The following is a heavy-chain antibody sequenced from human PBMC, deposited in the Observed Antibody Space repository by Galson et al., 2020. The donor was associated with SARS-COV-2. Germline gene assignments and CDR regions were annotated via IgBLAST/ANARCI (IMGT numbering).Heavy chain of an antibody. Sequence: TGGSLRLSCVASGFTFSSYTMNWVRQAPGKGLEWVSSISSSSSDIYYADSVKGRFTISRDNTKNSVYLQMDSLRAEDTAVYYCARERYSYGYWTFDYWGQGTLVTVSS. V-gene: IGHV3-21*01. CDR2: ISSSSSDI. CDR1: GFTFSSYT. J-gene: IGHJ4*02. D-gene: IGHD5-18*01. CDR3: ARERYSYGYWTFDY.